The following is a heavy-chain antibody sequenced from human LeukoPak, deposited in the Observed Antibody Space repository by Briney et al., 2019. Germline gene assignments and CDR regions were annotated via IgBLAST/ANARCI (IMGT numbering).Heavy chain of an antibody. CDR2: ISGSGGRT. CDR1: GFTFSDYY. CDR3: AKRGVVIRVILVGFHKEAYYFDS. D-gene: IGHD3-22*01. Sequence: GGSLRLSCVASGFTFSDYYMSWIRQAPGKGLEWVAGISGSGGRTNYADSVKGRFTISRDNPKNTLYLQMNSLRAEDTAVYFCAKRGVVIRVILVGFHKEAYYFDSWGQGALVTVSS. J-gene: IGHJ4*02. V-gene: IGHV3-23*01.